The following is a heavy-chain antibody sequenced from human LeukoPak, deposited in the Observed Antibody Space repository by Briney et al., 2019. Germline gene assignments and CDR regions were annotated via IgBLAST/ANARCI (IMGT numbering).Heavy chain of an antibody. J-gene: IGHJ5*02. CDR2: IFYGGST. CDR3: ARAGPWQIDP. Sequence: PSETLSLTCTVSGDSISRYYWSWIRQPPGKGLEWIGHIFYGGSTSYKPSLKSRVAISVDRSKNQFSLKLTSVTAADTAVYYCARAGPWQIDPWGQGTLVIVPS. V-gene: IGHV4-59*01. D-gene: IGHD3-10*01. CDR1: GDSISRYY.